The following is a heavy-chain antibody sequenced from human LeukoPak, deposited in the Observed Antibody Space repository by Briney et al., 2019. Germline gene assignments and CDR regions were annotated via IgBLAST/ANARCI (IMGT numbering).Heavy chain of an antibody. CDR2: ISAYNGNT. J-gene: IGHJ4*02. Sequence: GASVKVSCKASGYTFTSYGISWVRQAPGQGLEWMGWISAYNGNTNYAQKLQGGVTMTTDTSTSTAYMELRSLRSDDTAVYYCARDIPLPPLRYYDSSGYYYGPPFDYWGQGTLVTVSS. CDR3: ARDIPLPPLRYYDSSGYYYGPPFDY. V-gene: IGHV1-18*01. D-gene: IGHD3-22*01. CDR1: GYTFTSYG.